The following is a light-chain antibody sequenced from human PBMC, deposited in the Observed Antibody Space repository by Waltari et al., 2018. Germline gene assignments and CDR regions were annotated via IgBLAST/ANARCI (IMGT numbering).Light chain of an antibody. J-gene: IGKJ2*01. Sequence: EIVMTQSPATLSVSPGEGATLSCRASQSVTSLAWYQQKPGQAPRLLIYGASTRATGIAARFSGSGSVTEFTLTISSLQSEDLAVYYCQQYNKGLDTFGQGTKLEIK. CDR3: QQYNKGLDT. CDR2: GAS. V-gene: IGKV3-15*01. CDR1: QSVTS.